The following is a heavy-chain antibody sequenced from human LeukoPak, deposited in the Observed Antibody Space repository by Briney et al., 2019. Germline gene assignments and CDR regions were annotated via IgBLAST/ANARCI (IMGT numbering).Heavy chain of an antibody. Sequence: ASVKVSCMASGYTFTVYYMHWVRQAPGQGLEWMGWINLNCGGTNYAQKFQGWVTMTRDTSISTAYMELSRLRSDDTAVYYCSRAGKLLWFGELFPSHNWFDPWGQGTLVTVSS. CDR2: INLNCGGT. J-gene: IGHJ5*02. CDR1: GYTFTVYY. D-gene: IGHD3-10*01. CDR3: SRAGKLLWFGELFPSHNWFDP. V-gene: IGHV1-2*04.